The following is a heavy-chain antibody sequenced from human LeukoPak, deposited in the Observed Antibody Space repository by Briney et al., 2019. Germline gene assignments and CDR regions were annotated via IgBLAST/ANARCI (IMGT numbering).Heavy chain of an antibody. CDR3: ARDYNWAFDY. J-gene: IGHJ4*02. CDR2: IWYDGSNK. V-gene: IGHV3-33*01. CDR1: GFIFSSYG. Sequence: GRSLRLSCAASGFIFSSYGMHWVRQAPGKGLEWVAVIWYDGSNKYYADSVKGRFTISRESSKNMLYLQMNSLRAEDTAVYYCARDYNWAFDYWGQGTPVTVSS. D-gene: IGHD5-24*01.